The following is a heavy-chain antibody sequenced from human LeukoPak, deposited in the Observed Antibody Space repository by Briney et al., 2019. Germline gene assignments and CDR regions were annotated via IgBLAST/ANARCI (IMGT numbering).Heavy chain of an antibody. Sequence: SETLSLTCTVSAHSISSGYYWGWIRQPPGKGLEWIGSIYHSGSTYYNPSLKSRVTISLDSSRNQFSLKLSSVTAADTAVYFCAGYHAYGVTTPPLGYWGQGTLVTVSS. CDR3: AGYHAYGVTTPPLGY. J-gene: IGHJ4*02. D-gene: IGHD4-17*01. CDR1: AHSISSGYY. V-gene: IGHV4-38-2*02. CDR2: IYHSGST.